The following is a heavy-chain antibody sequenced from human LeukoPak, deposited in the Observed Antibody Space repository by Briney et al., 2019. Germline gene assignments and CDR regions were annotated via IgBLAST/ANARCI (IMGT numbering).Heavy chain of an antibody. J-gene: IGHJ4*02. CDR3: ARDQHVRNPSGSYDY. V-gene: IGHV1-46*01. Sequence: ASVKVSCKASGYTFTSYYMHWVRQAPGQGLEWMGIINPSGGSTSYAQKFQGRVTMTRDMSTSTVYMELSSLRPEDTAVYYCARDQHVRNPSGSYDYWGQGTLVTVSS. D-gene: IGHD1-26*01. CDR1: GYTFTSYY. CDR2: INPSGGST.